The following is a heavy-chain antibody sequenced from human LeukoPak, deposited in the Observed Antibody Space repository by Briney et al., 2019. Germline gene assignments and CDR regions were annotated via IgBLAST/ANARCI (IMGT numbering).Heavy chain of an antibody. CDR1: GFTFSSYG. D-gene: IGHD2-2*01. Sequence: GGSLRLSCAASGFTFSSYGMHWVRQAPGKGLEWVAFIRYDGSNKYYADSVKGRFTISRDNSKNTLYLQMNSLRAEDTAAYYCAKDLKVPAAIRNFDYWGQGTLVTVSS. J-gene: IGHJ4*02. CDR3: AKDLKVPAAIRNFDY. V-gene: IGHV3-30*02. CDR2: IRYDGSNK.